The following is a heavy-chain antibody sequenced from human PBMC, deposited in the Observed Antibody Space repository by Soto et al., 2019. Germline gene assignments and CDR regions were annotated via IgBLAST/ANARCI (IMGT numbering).Heavy chain of an antibody. D-gene: IGHD6-6*01. CDR1: GGTFSSYA. V-gene: IGHV1-69*01. J-gene: IGHJ5*02. CDR2: IIPIFGTA. Sequence: QVQLVQSGAEVKKHVSSVKVSCKASGGTFSSYAINWVRQAPGQGLEWMGGIIPIFGTANYAQKFQGRVTMTADESTSTAYMELSSLRSEDTAVYYCARDLAACPSAVWFDPWGQGTLVTVSS. CDR3: ARDLAACPSAVWFDP.